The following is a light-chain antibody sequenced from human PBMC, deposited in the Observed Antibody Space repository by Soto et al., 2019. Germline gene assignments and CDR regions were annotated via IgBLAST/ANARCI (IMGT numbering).Light chain of an antibody. CDR2: GAS. V-gene: IGKV3D-7*01. CDR1: QTISGNY. CDR3: HQNSDLPWT. J-gene: IGKJ2*02. Sequence: EIALTQSPASLSLSPGESVTLSCRTSQTISGNYLSWYQRRPGQAPRLLIFGASIRATGIPARFSGSGCGRDFTLAITSLEPEDFAVYYCHQNSDLPWTFGQGTKLEMK.